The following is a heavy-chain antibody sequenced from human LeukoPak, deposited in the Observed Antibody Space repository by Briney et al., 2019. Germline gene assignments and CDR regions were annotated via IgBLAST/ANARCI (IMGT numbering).Heavy chain of an antibody. D-gene: IGHD3-22*01. Sequence: SETLSLTCTVSGGSVSSGSYYWSWIRQPPGKGLEWIGYIYYSGSTNYNPSLKSRVTISVDTSKNQFSLKLSSVTPEDTAVYYCARDPNYYDSSGYYVAYYFDYWGQGTLVTVSS. CDR3: ARDPNYYDSSGYYVAYYFDY. CDR2: IYYSGST. CDR1: GGSVSSGSYY. V-gene: IGHV4-61*01. J-gene: IGHJ4*02.